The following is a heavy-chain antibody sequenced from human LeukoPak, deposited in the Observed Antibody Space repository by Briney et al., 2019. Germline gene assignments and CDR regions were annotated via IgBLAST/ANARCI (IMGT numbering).Heavy chain of an antibody. Sequence: SETLSLTCTVSGGSISSYYWSWIRQPPGKGLEWIGYIYYSGSTNYNPSLKSRVTISVDTSKNQFSLKLSSVTAADTAVYYCARGHGRGFLDAYYFDYWGQGTLVTVSS. J-gene: IGHJ4*02. CDR1: GGSISSYY. V-gene: IGHV4-59*01. D-gene: IGHD3-3*01. CDR3: ARGHGRGFLDAYYFDY. CDR2: IYYSGST.